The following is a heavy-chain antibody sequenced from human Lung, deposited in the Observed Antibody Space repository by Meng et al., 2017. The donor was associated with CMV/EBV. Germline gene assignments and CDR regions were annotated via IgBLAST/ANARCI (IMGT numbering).Heavy chain of an antibody. J-gene: IGHJ5*01. D-gene: IGHD3-16*01. Sequence: GESLKISCEASGFNFGNFWMNWVRQAPGKGLEWVANIKGDGTEENYVDSVKGRFTISRDNAKNSLYLQMNSLRVEDTALYYCRTGHYDRAWGHGTLVTVSS. CDR1: GFNFGNFW. CDR2: IKGDGTEE. V-gene: IGHV3-7*01. CDR3: RTGHYDRA.